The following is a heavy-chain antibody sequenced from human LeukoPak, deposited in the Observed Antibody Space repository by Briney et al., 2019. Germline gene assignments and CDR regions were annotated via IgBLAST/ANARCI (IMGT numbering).Heavy chain of an antibody. Sequence: PGGSLRLSCAASGFTFSSYGMSWVRQAPGKGLEWVSAISGSGGSTYYADSVKGRFTISRDNSKNTLYLQMNSLRAEDTAVYYCARDHNDIVVVVAAIDYWGQGTLVTVSS. CDR2: ISGSGGST. D-gene: IGHD2-15*01. V-gene: IGHV3-23*01. CDR3: ARDHNDIVVVVAAIDY. J-gene: IGHJ4*02. CDR1: GFTFSSYG.